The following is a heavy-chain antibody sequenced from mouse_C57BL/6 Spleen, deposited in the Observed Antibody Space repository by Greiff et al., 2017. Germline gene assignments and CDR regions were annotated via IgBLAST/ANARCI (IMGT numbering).Heavy chain of an antibody. CDR3: ARFQLATEGYFDV. D-gene: IGHD4-1*02. CDR2: ISYDGSN. Sequence: EVKLQESGPGLVKPSQSLSLTCSVTGYSITSGYYWNWIRQFPGNKLEWMGYISYDGSNNYNPSLKNRIPITRDTSKNQFFLKLNSVTTEDTATYYCARFQLATEGYFDVWGTGTTVTVSS. CDR1: GYSITSGYY. V-gene: IGHV3-6*01. J-gene: IGHJ1*03.